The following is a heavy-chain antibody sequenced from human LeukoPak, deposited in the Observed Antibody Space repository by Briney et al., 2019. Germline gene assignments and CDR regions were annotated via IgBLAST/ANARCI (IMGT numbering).Heavy chain of an antibody. CDR3: ARVTAAGPHTYYYYYMDV. CDR1: GGSISSNSYY. CDR2: IYYSGST. J-gene: IGHJ6*03. V-gene: IGHV4-39*07. D-gene: IGHD6-13*01. Sequence: PSETLSLTCTVSGGSISSNSYYWGWIRQPPGKGLEWIGNIYYSGSTNYNPSLKSRVTISVDTSKNQFSLKLSSVTAADTAVYYCARVTAAGPHTYYYYYMDVWGKGTTVTISS.